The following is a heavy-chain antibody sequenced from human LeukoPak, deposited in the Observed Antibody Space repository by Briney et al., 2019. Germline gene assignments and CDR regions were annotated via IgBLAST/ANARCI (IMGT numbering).Heavy chain of an antibody. CDR1: GGSISSGGYY. J-gene: IGHJ3*02. Sequence: SETLSLTCTVSGGSISSGGYYWSWIRQHPGKGLEWIGYIYYSGSTYYNPSLKSRVIISVDKSKNQFSLKLTSVTAADTAVYYCARDLPLGGDAFDIWGQGTLVTVSS. CDR2: IYYSGST. CDR3: ARDLPLGGDAFDI. D-gene: IGHD3-16*01. V-gene: IGHV4-31*09.